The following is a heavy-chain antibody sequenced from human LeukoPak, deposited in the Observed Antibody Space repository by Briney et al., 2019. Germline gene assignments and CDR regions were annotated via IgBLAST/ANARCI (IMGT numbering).Heavy chain of an antibody. Sequence: PSETLSLTCTVSGGSISSYYWSWIRQPAGKGLEWIGRIYGSGGTSYNPSLKSRVTISVDTSKNQFSLKLSSVTAADTAVYYCARVNLRSWPPYYYYMDVWGKGTTVTVSS. V-gene: IGHV4-4*07. CDR3: ARVNLRSWPPYYYYMDV. D-gene: IGHD1-14*01. CDR1: GGSISSYY. CDR2: IYGSGGT. J-gene: IGHJ6*03.